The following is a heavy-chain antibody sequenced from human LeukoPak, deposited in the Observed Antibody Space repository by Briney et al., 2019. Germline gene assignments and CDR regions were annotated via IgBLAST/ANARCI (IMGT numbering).Heavy chain of an antibody. CDR3: TRARAQYYDILF. V-gene: IGHV3-74*01. CDR1: GFTFSSYW. Sequence: GGSLRLSCAASGFTFSSYWMHWVRQAPGKGLVWVSRINSDGSSTSYADSVKGRFTISRDNAKNTLYLQMNSLGAEDTAVYYCTRARAQYYDILFWGQGTLVTVSS. D-gene: IGHD3-9*01. J-gene: IGHJ4*02. CDR2: INSDGSST.